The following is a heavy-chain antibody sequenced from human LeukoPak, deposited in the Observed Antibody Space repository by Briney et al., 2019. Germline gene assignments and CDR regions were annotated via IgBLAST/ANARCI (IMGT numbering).Heavy chain of an antibody. CDR3: ARDVTTVVAGFDY. V-gene: IGHV4-39*07. CDR1: GGSIGSSSYY. J-gene: IGHJ4*02. D-gene: IGHD4-23*01. Sequence: PSETLSLTCTVSGGSIGSSSYYWGWIRQPPGKGLEWIGSIYYSGSTYYNPSLKSRVTISVDTSKNQFSLKLSSVTAADTAVYYCARDVTTVVAGFDYWGQGTLVTVSS. CDR2: IYYSGST.